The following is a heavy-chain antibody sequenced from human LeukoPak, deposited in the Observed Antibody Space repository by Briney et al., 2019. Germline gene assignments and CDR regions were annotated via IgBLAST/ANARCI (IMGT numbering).Heavy chain of an antibody. CDR1: GFTFSSYA. Sequence: GGSLRLSCAASGFTFSSYAMHWVRQAPGKGLEYVSAISSNGGSTYYANSVKGRFTISRDNSKNTLYLQMGSLRAEDMAVYYCAREERVSGSPGDYWGQGTLVTVSS. J-gene: IGHJ4*02. CDR2: ISSNGGST. CDR3: AREERVSGSPGDY. D-gene: IGHD6-19*01. V-gene: IGHV3-64*01.